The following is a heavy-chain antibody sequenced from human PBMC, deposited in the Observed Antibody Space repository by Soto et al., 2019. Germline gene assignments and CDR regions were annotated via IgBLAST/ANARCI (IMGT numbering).Heavy chain of an antibody. D-gene: IGHD6-19*01. J-gene: IGHJ6*02. V-gene: IGHV3-21*01. Sequence: EVQLVESGGGLVKPGGSLRLSCAASGFIVTNYTVNWVRQAPGKGLEWVSSISGSSTYIYYADSVKGRFTISRDNAKNSLSLQLNSLRAEDTAVYYCARDRKIAVAGTSNYFYYGLDVWGQGTTVTISS. CDR3: ARDRKIAVAGTSNYFYYGLDV. CDR1: GFIVTNYT. CDR2: ISGSSTYI.